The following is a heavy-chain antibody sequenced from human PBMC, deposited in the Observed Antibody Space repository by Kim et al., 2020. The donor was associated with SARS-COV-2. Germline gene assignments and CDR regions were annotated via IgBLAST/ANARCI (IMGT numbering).Heavy chain of an antibody. D-gene: IGHD1-26*01. J-gene: IGHJ4*02. Sequence: YAPKFQGGVTMTRNTSISTAYMGLSSLRSEDTAVYYCARVEYSGSYLPDYWGQGTLVTVSS. V-gene: IGHV1-8*01. CDR3: ARVEYSGSYLPDY.